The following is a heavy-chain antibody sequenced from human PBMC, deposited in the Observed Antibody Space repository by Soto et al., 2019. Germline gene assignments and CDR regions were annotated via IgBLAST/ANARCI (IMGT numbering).Heavy chain of an antibody. V-gene: IGHV1-18*01. J-gene: IGHJ4*02. Sequence: QVQLVQSGPEVKKPGASVKVSCKTSGYTFTSYGISWVRQAPGQGLEWMGWISTYKGNTNYAQKFQGRVTMTTDTSTSTGYMELRSLRSDDTAVYYCATRSPAFDYWGQETLVTVSS. CDR3: ATRSPAFDY. CDR1: GYTFTSYG. CDR2: ISTYKGNT.